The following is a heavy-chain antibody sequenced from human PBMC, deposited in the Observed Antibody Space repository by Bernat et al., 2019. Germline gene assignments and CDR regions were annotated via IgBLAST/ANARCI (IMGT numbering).Heavy chain of an antibody. CDR2: IRSKAYGGTI. CDR3: TREGCSGGSCYFYFDY. D-gene: IGHD2-15*01. Sequence: EVQLVESGGGLVQPGRSLRLSCTASGFTFGDYAMSWFRQAPGKGLEWVGFIRSKAYGGTIEYAASVKGRFTISRDDSKSIAYLQMNSLKTEDTAVYYCTREGCSGGSCYFYFDYWGQGTLVTVSS. J-gene: IGHJ4*02. CDR1: GFTFGDYA. V-gene: IGHV3-49*03.